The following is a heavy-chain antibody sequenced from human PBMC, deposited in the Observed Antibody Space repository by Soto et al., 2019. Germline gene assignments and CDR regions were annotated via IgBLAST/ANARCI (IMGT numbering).Heavy chain of an antibody. CDR2: ISLHNGDT. CDR1: GISYG. D-gene: IGHD2-15*01. J-gene: IGHJ4*02. CDR3: ATDERDDCSSINCHYVDH. Sequence: QVHLVQSGAEVKKPWASVKVSCKAVGISYGISWVRQAPGQGLEWMGWISLHNGDTNNAPNRQGRITMTPDTSTSTTYMALRSLRSDDTAVYYGATDERDDCSSINCHYVDHWGQGTLVPVSS. V-gene: IGHV1-18*04.